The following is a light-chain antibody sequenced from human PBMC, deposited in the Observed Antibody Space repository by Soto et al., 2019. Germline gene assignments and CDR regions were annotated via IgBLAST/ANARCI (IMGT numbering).Light chain of an antibody. Sequence: ESQMTQSPSTLSSSLGDRVTITCRASQSISRGLAWYQQKPGKAPNLLIYDASTLESGVQSRFSGSGSGTQFTITISSLQPDDFATYYCQHYSTLWAFGHGTQLDIK. CDR3: QHYSTLWA. V-gene: IGKV1-5*01. CDR1: QSISRG. J-gene: IGKJ2*01. CDR2: DAS.